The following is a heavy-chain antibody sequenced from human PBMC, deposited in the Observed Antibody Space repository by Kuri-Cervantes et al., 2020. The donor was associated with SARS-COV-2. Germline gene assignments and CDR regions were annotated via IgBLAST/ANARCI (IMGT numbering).Heavy chain of an antibody. CDR2: ISGSSSFT. D-gene: IGHD6-25*01. CDR3: AIDKGRGAFDH. Sequence: GGSLRLSCETSGFSFTDYYVSWIRQVPGGGLEWLSFISGSSSFTNSADFMTGRFTISKDNAKTSVYLQMTSLRAEDTALYYCAIDKGRGAFDHWGQGTLVTVSS. V-gene: IGHV3-11*06. CDR1: GFSFTDYY. J-gene: IGHJ4*02.